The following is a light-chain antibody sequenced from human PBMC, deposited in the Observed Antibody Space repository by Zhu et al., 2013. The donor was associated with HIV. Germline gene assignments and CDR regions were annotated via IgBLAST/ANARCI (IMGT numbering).Light chain of an antibody. CDR3: GTWDSSLSAWV. J-gene: IGLJ3*02. V-gene: IGLV1-51*01. Sequence: QSVLTQPPSVSAAPGQKVTISCSGSSSNIGNNYVSWYQQLPGTAPKLLIYDNIKRPSGIPDRFSGSKSGTSATLAITGLQTGDEAHYYCGTWDSSLSAWVFGGGTQVTVL. CDR2: DNI. CDR1: SSNIGNNY.